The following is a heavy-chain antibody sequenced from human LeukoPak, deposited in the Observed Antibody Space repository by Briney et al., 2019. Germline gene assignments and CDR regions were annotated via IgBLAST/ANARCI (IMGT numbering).Heavy chain of an antibody. CDR3: ATWCYSSGSWALDY. CDR1: GFTFSSYW. Sequence: PGGSLRLSCAASGFTFSSYWMSWVRQAPGKGLEWVANIKLDGSEKHYEDSVKGRFTIARDNAMNSLYVQMNSLRAEDTAVYYCATWCYSSGSWALDYWGQGTLVTVSS. J-gene: IGHJ4*02. V-gene: IGHV3-7*05. D-gene: IGHD3-10*01. CDR2: IKLDGSEK.